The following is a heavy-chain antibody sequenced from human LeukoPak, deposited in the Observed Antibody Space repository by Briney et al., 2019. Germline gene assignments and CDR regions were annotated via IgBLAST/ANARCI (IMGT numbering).Heavy chain of an antibody. CDR1: GGSISSYY. CDR2: IYYSGST. J-gene: IGHJ3*02. D-gene: IGHD3-9*01. CDR3: ARTTRADMQSDRTHAFDI. Sequence: SETLSLTCTVSGGSISSYYWSWIRQPPGKGLEWIGYIYYSGSTNYNPSLKSRVTISVDTSKNQFSLKLSSVTAADTAVYYCARTTRADMQSDRTHAFDIWGQGTMVTVSS. V-gene: IGHV4-59*01.